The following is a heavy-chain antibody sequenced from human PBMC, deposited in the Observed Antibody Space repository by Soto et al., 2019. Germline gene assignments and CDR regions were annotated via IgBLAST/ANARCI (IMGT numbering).Heavy chain of an antibody. Sequence: ETLSLTCTVSGGSISSSSYYWGWIRQPPGKGLEWIGSIYYSGSTYYNPSLKSRVTISVDTSKNQFSLTLSSVTAADTAVYYCASPKIAFYSGFDPWGQGTLVTVSS. CDR1: GGSISSSSYY. J-gene: IGHJ5*02. V-gene: IGHV4-39*01. CDR3: ASPKIAFYSGFDP. D-gene: IGHD3-3*02. CDR2: IYYSGST.